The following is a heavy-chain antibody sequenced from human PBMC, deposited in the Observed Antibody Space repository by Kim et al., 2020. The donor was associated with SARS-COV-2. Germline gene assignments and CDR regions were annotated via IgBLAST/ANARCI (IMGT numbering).Heavy chain of an antibody. Sequence: SETLSLTCTVSGGSISSYYWSWIRQPPGKGLEWIGYIYYSGSTNYNPSLKSRVTISVDTSKNQFSLKLSSVTAADTAVYYCARQVWDSSSWYARYFDLWGRGTLVTVSS. CDR1: GGSISSYY. V-gene: IGHV4-59*08. CDR2: IYYSGST. CDR3: ARQVWDSSSWYARYFDL. D-gene: IGHD6-13*01. J-gene: IGHJ2*01.